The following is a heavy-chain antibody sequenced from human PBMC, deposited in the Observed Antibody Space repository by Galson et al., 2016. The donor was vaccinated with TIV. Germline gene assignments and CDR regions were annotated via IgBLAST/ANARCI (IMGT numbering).Heavy chain of an antibody. Sequence: SETLSLTCTVSGGSVSHTSYYWGWIRQTPGKGLEWIGTIYYTGITFYNPSLESRVITSVDTSKNHFSLKLSSVSAADTAVYYCARTTGAGVAARVLFDFWGQGTLVTVSS. CDR1: GGSVSHTSYY. V-gene: IGHV4-39*07. CDR2: IYYTGIT. CDR3: ARTTGAGVAARVLFDF. J-gene: IGHJ4*02. D-gene: IGHD6-6*01.